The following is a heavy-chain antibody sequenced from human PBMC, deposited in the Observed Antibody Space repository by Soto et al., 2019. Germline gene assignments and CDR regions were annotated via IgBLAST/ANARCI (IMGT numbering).Heavy chain of an antibody. D-gene: IGHD5-18*01. CDR2: IIPIFGTA. CDR1: GGTFSSYA. CDR3: ARDRYSYGPQEIDDY. Sequence: GASVKVSCKASGGTFSSYAISWVRQAPGQGLEWMGGIIPIFGTANYAQKFQGRVTITADESTSTAYMELSSLRSEDTAVYYCARDRYSYGPQEIDDYWGQGTLVTVSS. J-gene: IGHJ4*02. V-gene: IGHV1-69*13.